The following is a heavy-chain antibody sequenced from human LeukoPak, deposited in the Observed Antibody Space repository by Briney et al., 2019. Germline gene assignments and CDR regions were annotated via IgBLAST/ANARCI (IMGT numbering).Heavy chain of an antibody. CDR1: GFTFSSYG. V-gene: IGHV3-30*02. Sequence: NPGGSLRPSCAASGFTFSSYGMHWVRQAPGKGLEWMAFIRYDGSNKYYADSVKGRFTISRDNSKNTLYLQMNSLRTEDTAVYYCAKGGDLYGLEPHSFDYWGQGTLVTVSS. J-gene: IGHJ4*02. D-gene: IGHD1-1*01. CDR3: AKGGDLYGLEPHSFDY. CDR2: IRYDGSNK.